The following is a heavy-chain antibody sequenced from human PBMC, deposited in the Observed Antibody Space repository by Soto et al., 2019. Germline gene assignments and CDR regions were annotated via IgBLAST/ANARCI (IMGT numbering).Heavy chain of an antibody. J-gene: IGHJ6*02. CDR2: ISYDGSNK. CDR3: AKGGTAAAGNYYYYGMDV. V-gene: IGHV3-30*18. Sequence: QVQLVESGGGVVQPGRSLRPSCAASGFTFSSYGMHWVRQAPGKGLEWVAVISYDGSNKYYADSVKGRFTISRDNSKNTLYLQMNSLRAEDTAVYYCAKGGTAAAGNYYYYGMDVWGQGTTVTVSS. D-gene: IGHD6-13*01. CDR1: GFTFSSYG.